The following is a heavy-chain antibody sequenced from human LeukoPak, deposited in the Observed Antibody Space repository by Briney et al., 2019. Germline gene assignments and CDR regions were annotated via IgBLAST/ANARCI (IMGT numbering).Heavy chain of an antibody. CDR2: IYYSGRN. D-gene: IGHD1-26*01. CDR3: ARDGIYGMDV. V-gene: IGHV4-59*01. J-gene: IGHJ6*02. Sequence: SETLSLTCTVSGGSISSYYWSWIRQPPGKGLEWIGYIYYSGRNNYNPSLKSRVTISVDTSKNQFSLKLSSVTAADTAVYYCARDGIYGMDVWGQGTMVTVSS. CDR1: GGSISSYY.